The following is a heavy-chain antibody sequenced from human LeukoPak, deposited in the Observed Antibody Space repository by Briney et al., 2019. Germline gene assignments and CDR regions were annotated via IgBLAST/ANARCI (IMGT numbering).Heavy chain of an antibody. CDR3: ARDHPHIPMIVKN. Sequence: GSLRLSCAASGFTFSSYAMHWVRQAPGKGLEWVAVISYDGSNKYYADSVKGRFTISRDNSKNTLYLQMNSLRAEDTAVYYCARDHPHIPMIVKNWGQGTLVTVSS. J-gene: IGHJ4*02. V-gene: IGHV3-30-3*01. D-gene: IGHD3-22*01. CDR1: GFTFSSYA. CDR2: ISYDGSNK.